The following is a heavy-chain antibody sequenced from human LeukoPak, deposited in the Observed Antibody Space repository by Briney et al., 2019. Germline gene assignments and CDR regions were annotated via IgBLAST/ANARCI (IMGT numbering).Heavy chain of an antibody. CDR2: IYHSGST. CDR1: GGSISSGGYS. CDR3: ARGGAGSGSYYNVLGPNWYFDL. Sequence: MPSQTLSLTCAVSGGSISSGGYSWSWIRQPPGKGLEWIGYIYHSGSTYYNPSLKSRVTISVDRSKNQFSLKLSSVTAADTAVYYCARGGAGSGSYYNVLGPNWYFDLWGRGTLVTVSS. D-gene: IGHD3-10*01. V-gene: IGHV4-30-2*01. J-gene: IGHJ2*01.